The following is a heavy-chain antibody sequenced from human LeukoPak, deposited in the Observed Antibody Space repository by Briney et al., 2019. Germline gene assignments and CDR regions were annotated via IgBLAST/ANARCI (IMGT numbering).Heavy chain of an antibody. V-gene: IGHV1-8*01. Sequence: ASVKVSCKASGYTFTSNDINWVRQATGQGLEWMGWINPNSGNTGYAQKFQGRVTITRNTSITTAYLEPSSLRSEDTAVYYCARVVGATAGIIRFDAWGLGTLVTVSS. CDR3: ARVVGATAGIIRFDA. CDR2: INPNSGNT. D-gene: IGHD1-26*01. J-gene: IGHJ5*02. CDR1: GYTFTSND.